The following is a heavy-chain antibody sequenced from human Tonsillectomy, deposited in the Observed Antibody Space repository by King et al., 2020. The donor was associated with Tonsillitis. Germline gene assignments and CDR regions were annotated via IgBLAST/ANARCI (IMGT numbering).Heavy chain of an antibody. CDR2: ISSSSIST. Sequence: QVQLVESGGGLVKPGGSLRLSCAASGFTFSDYYMNWIRQAPGKGLEWVSYISSSSISTNYADSVKGRFTISRDNAKNSLYLQMNSLRAGDTAVYYCARDLRREASDAFAIWGQGTMVTVSS. J-gene: IGHJ3*02. CDR3: ARDLRREASDAFAI. V-gene: IGHV3-11*05. D-gene: IGHD5-24*01. CDR1: GFTFSDYY.